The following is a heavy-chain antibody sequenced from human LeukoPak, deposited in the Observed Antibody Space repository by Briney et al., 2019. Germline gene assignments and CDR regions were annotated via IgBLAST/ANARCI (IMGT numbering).Heavy chain of an antibody. CDR1: GFTFSSYW. J-gene: IGHJ4*02. Sequence: GGSLRLSCAASGFTFSSYWMSWVRQAPGKGLEWVANIKQDGSEKHYVDSVKGRLTISRDDAKNLLYLQMNSLRVEDTAVYYCAGGPGFLIDCWGQGTLVTVSS. CDR2: IKQDGSEK. V-gene: IGHV3-7*01. CDR3: AGGPGFLIDC. D-gene: IGHD3-3*01.